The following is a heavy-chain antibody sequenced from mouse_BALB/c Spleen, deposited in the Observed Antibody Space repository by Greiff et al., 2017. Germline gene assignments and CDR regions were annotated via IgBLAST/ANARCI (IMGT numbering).Heavy chain of an antibody. V-gene: IGHV1S81*02. J-gene: IGHJ3*01. CDR3: AEGDDYAWFAY. D-gene: IGHD2-4*01. CDR1: GYTFTSYW. Sequence: VQLQQPGAELVKPGASVKLSCKASGYTFTSYWMHWVKQRPGQGLEWIGEINPSNGRTNYNEKFKSKATLTVDKSSSTAYMQLSSLTSEDSAVYYCAEGDDYAWFAYWGQGTLVTVSA. CDR2: INPSNGRT.